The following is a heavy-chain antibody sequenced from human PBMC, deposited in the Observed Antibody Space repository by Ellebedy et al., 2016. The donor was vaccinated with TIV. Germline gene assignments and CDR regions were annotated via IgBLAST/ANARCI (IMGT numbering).Heavy chain of an antibody. V-gene: IGHV3-48*04. CDR3: ARSITLVRGVSGLGWFDP. D-gene: IGHD3-10*01. CDR2: ISSSGSTI. CDR1: GFTFNNFG. Sequence: PGGSLRLSCAASGFTFNNFGMNWVRQAPGKGLEWISYISSSGSTIYYADSVKGRFTIPRDNANNSLYLQMNSLRAEDTAVHYCARSITLVRGVSGLGWFDPWGQGTPVTVSS. J-gene: IGHJ5*02.